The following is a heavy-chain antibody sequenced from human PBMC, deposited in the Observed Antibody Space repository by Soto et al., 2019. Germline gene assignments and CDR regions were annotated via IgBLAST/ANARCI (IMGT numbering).Heavy chain of an antibody. CDR2: IDPSGGVT. CDR3: ARELIGHDNYETIGYYFDH. J-gene: IGHJ4*02. CDR1: GYTFTKFH. D-gene: IGHD3-16*01. V-gene: IGHV1-46*01. Sequence: QVQLIQFGAEVKKPGASVKVSCRASGYTFTKFHIHWVRQAPGQGLEWMGMIDPSGGVTRDAQRSQGRITMTSDTSTSSVYMELRGLTSEDTAVYYCARELIGHDNYETIGYYFDHWGPGTLVTVSS.